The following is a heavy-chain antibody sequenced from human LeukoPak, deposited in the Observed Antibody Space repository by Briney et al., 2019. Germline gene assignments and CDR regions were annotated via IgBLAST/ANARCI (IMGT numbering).Heavy chain of an antibody. CDR3: ARGRYGDSLY. Sequence: SETLSLTCAVYGGSFSGYYWSWIRQPPGKGLEWIGEINHSGSTNYNPSLKSRVTISVDTSKNQFSLKLSSVTAAGTAVYYCARGRYGDSLYWGQGTLVTVSS. V-gene: IGHV4-34*01. CDR2: INHSGST. J-gene: IGHJ4*02. CDR1: GGSFSGYY. D-gene: IGHD4-17*01.